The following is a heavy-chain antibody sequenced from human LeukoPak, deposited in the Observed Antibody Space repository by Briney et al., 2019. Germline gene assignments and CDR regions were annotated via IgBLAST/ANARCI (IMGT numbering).Heavy chain of an antibody. CDR2: INPNSGGT. Sequence: ASVKVSCKASGYTFTGYYMHWVRQAPGQGLEWMGWINPNSGGTYYAQKFQGRVTMTRVTSISTAYMELSRLRSDDTAVYYCARAAVVATILDYYYYGMDVWGQGTTVTVSS. D-gene: IGHD5-12*01. CDR3: ARAAVVATILDYYYYGMDV. J-gene: IGHJ6*02. V-gene: IGHV1-2*02. CDR1: GYTFTGYY.